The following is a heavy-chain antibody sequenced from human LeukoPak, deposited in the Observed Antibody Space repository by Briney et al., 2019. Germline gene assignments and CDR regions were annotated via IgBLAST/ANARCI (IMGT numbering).Heavy chain of an antibody. Sequence: GGSLRLSCAASGFTFNNYWMLWVRQAPGKGLVWVSRINSDGSSTNYADSVRGRFTISRDNAKKTLYLQLNGLRADDTGVYYCARVAYYYYGMDVWGQGTTVIVSS. CDR3: ARVAYYYYGMDV. CDR2: INSDGSST. CDR1: GFTFNNYW. V-gene: IGHV3-74*01. D-gene: IGHD5-12*01. J-gene: IGHJ6*02.